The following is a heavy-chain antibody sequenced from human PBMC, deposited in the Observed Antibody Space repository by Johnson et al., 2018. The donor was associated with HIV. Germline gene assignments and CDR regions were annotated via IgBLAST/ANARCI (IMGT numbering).Heavy chain of an antibody. CDR2: IYSGGST. CDR1: GFTFTSYA. D-gene: IGHD3-10*01. CDR3: AKALGELKRYDAFDI. V-gene: IGHV3-30*14. J-gene: IGHJ3*02. Sequence: QVQLVDSGGGVVQPGRSLRLSCAASGFTFTSYAMHWVRQAPGKGLEWVAVIYSGGSTYYADSVKGRFTISRDHSENTLYLQMNSLRPEDTAVYFCAKALGELKRYDAFDIWGQGTMVTVSS.